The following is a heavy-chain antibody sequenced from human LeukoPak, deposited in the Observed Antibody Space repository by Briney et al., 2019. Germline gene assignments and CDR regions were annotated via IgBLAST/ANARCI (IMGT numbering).Heavy chain of an antibody. CDR2: INRDGSTT. Sequence: GGSLRLSCVASGVTFSSYWMHWVRQAPGKGLVWVSRINRDGSTTSYADSVKGRFTISRDNAKNTLYLQMNSLRAEDTAVYYCAREAVDTSYDYWGQGTPVTVSS. V-gene: IGHV3-74*01. CDR1: GVTFSSYW. J-gene: IGHJ4*02. CDR3: AREAVDTSYDY. D-gene: IGHD1-26*01.